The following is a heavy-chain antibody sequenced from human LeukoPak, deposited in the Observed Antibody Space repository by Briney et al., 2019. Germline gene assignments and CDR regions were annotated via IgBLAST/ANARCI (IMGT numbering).Heavy chain of an antibody. CDR2: INRWNTV. CDR3: TRDPHSLDV. Sequence: TGGSLRLSCAASGFAFSDFSMNWVRQAPGKGLDWVSYINRWNTVYYADSVGGRFIISRDNARSSLFLQMDSLGVEDTAVYYCTRDPHSLDVWGKGTTVIVSS. D-gene: IGHD1-26*01. CDR1: GFAFSDFS. V-gene: IGHV3-48*01. J-gene: IGHJ6*04.